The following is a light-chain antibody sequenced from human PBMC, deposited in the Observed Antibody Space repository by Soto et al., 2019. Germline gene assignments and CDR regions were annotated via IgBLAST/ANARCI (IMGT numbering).Light chain of an antibody. J-gene: IGLJ3*02. V-gene: IGLV2-11*01. Sequence: ALTQPRSVSGSPGQSVTISCTGTSSDVGYSKSVSWYQQHPGKAPKLMIYDVDKRPSGVPDRFSGSRSGNTASLTISGLQAEDEADYYCCSYAGSYTWVFGGRTQLTVL. CDR3: CSYAGSYTWV. CDR2: DVD. CDR1: SSDVGYSKS.